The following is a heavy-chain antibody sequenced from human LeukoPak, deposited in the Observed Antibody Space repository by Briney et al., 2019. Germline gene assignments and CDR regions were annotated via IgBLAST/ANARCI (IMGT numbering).Heavy chain of an antibody. CDR1: GFTFNDYA. D-gene: IGHD1-26*01. V-gene: IGHV3-21*01. J-gene: IGHJ4*02. CDR2: ISSSSSYI. Sequence: GGSLRLSCTASGFTFNDYAMSWVRQAPGKGLEWVSSISSSSSYIYYADSVKGRFTISRDNAKNSLYLQMNSLRAEDTAVYYCARDRVGASIDYWGQGTLVTVSS. CDR3: ARDRVGASIDY.